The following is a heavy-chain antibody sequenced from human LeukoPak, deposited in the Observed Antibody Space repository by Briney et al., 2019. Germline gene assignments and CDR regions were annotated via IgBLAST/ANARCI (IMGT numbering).Heavy chain of an antibody. V-gene: IGHV4-34*01. CDR3: ARDPKRMDVRWFDP. J-gene: IGHJ5*02. Sequence: PSGTLSLTCAVYGGSFSGYYWSWIRQPPGKGLEWIGEINHSGSTNYNPSLKSRVTISVDTSKNQFSLKLSSVTAADTAVYYCARDPKRMDVRWFDPWGQGTLVTVSS. D-gene: IGHD3-10*02. CDR1: GGSFSGYY. CDR2: INHSGST.